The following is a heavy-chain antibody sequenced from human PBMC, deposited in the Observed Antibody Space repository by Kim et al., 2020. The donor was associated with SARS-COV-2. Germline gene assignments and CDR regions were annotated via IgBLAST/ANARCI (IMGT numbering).Heavy chain of an antibody. J-gene: IGHJ4*02. D-gene: IGHD5-18*01. V-gene: IGHV4-59*01. CDR3: ARDPYSYGVFDY. Sequence: YNPSLKSRVTISVDTSKNQFSLKLSSVTAADTAVYYCARDPYSYGVFDYWGQGTLVTVSS.